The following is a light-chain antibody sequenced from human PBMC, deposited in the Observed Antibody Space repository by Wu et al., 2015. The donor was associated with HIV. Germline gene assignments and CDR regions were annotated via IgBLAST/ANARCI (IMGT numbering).Light chain of an antibody. Sequence: EIVLTQSPGTLPLSPGERATLSCRSSQTITNSYLAWYQHKPGQAPKLLIYGATSRATDTPDRFSGSGSGKDFTLTITRVEPEDFAVYYCQQYSDSPRTFGQGTKVG. CDR1: QTITNSY. CDR3: QQYSDSPRT. J-gene: IGKJ1*01. CDR2: GAT. V-gene: IGKV3-20*01.